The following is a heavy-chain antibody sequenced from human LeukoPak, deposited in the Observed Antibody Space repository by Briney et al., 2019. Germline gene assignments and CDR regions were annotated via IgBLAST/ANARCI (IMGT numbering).Heavy chain of an antibody. CDR3: ARVGVDDSGNIIKYFFDY. V-gene: IGHV4-59*01. J-gene: IGHJ4*02. D-gene: IGHD4-23*01. Sequence: SETLSLTCNVSGESISNYQWSWIRQPPGKGLEWIGNIYYSGTANYNPSLKSRVIISVDTSKNQFSLKLSPVTAADTAVYYCARVGVDDSGNIIKYFFDYWGQGTLVTVSS. CDR2: IYYSGTA. CDR1: GESISNYQ.